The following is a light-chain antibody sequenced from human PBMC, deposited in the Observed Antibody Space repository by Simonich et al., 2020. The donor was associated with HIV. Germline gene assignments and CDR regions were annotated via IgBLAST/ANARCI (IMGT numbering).Light chain of an antibody. J-gene: IGKJ1*01. CDR2: KAS. CDR1: QSISSW. CDR3: QQYNSYSWT. V-gene: IGKV1-5*03. Sequence: DIQMTQSPSTLSASVGDRVTITCLASQSISSWLAWYQQKPGKAPKLLIYKASSLESRVPSRFSGSGSGTEFTLTISSLQPDDFATYYCQQYNSYSWTFGQGTKVEIK.